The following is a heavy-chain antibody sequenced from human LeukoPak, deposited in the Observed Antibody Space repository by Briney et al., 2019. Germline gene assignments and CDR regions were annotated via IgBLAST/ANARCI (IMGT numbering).Heavy chain of an antibody. CDR3: ARGRSAYDILTGYYSSYYYYMDV. J-gene: IGHJ6*03. V-gene: IGHV1-46*01. D-gene: IGHD3-9*01. CDR2: INPSGGST. Sequence: ASVKVSCKASGYTFTSYYMHWVRQAPGQGLEWMGIINPSGGSTSYAQKFQGRVTMTRDTSTSTVYMELSSLRSEDTAVYYCARGRSAYDILTGYYSSYYYYMDVWGKGTTVTISS. CDR1: GYTFTSYY.